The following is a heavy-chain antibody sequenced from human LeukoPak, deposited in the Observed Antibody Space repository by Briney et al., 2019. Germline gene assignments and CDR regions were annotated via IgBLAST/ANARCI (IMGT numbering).Heavy chain of an antibody. J-gene: IGHJ4*02. V-gene: IGHV3-23*01. CDR2: ISGSGGST. D-gene: IGHD2-2*01. Sequence: GGSLRLSCAASGFTFSSYAMSWVRQAPGKGLEWVSVISGSGGSTYYADSVKGRFTISRDNSKNTLYLRMNSLRAEDTAVYYCAKSIVPAALFDYWGQGTLVTVSS. CDR3: AKSIVPAALFDY. CDR1: GFTFSSYA.